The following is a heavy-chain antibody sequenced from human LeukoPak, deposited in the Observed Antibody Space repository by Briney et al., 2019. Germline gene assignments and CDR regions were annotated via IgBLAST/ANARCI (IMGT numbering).Heavy chain of an antibody. CDR3: ARNRGITIFGYYYYYMDV. V-gene: IGHV3-66*02. CDR1: GFTVSSNY. Sequence: GGSLRLSCAASGFTVSSNYMSWVRQAPGKGLEWVSVIYSGGSTYYADSVKGRFTISRDNSKNTLYLQMNSLRAEDTAVYYCARNRGITIFGYYYYYMDVWGKGTTVTVSS. D-gene: IGHD3-3*01. CDR2: IYSGGST. J-gene: IGHJ6*03.